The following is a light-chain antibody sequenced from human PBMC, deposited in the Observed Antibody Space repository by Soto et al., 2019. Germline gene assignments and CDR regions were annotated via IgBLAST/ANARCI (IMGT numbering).Light chain of an antibody. V-gene: IGKV3-11*01. CDR2: GAS. Sequence: EIVLTQSPATLSLSPGERATLSCRASQSVSSSLAWYQQKPGQAPRLLIYGASNRATGIPARFSGSGSGTDFTLTISSLEPEDFAVYYCQQRNNPLTFGGGTKVEIK. J-gene: IGKJ4*01. CDR1: QSVSSS. CDR3: QQRNNPLT.